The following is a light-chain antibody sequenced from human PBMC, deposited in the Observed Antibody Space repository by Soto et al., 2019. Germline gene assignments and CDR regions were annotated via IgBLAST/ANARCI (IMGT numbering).Light chain of an antibody. Sequence: IQMTQSPSSLSASVGDRVTITCRASQNIGVYLNWYQKKPGKAPKLLIHAASSLHSGVPSTFSGSGSGTDFALTISSLQPEDFATYYCHQPADHPWTLAQGTKVDIK. J-gene: IGKJ1*01. CDR3: HQPADHPWT. V-gene: IGKV1-39*01. CDR2: AAS. CDR1: QNIGVY.